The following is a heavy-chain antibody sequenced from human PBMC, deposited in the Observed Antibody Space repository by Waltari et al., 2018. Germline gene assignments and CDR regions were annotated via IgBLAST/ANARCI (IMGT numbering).Heavy chain of an antibody. CDR3: AHRRAIAVAGTTFDY. CDR1: GFSLSSNGVG. CDR2: IYWNDDK. Sequence: QITLKESGPTLEKPTQTLTLTFTFSGFSLSSNGVGVGWIRQPPGKALQWLALIYWNDDKRYSPSLKSRLTSTKDTSKNQVVLTMTNMDPVDTATYYCAHRRAIAVAGTTFDYWGQGTLVTVSS. J-gene: IGHJ4*02. D-gene: IGHD6-19*01. V-gene: IGHV2-5*01.